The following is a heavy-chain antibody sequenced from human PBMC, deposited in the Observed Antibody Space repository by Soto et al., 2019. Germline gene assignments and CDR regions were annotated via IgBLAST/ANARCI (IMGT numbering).Heavy chain of an antibody. CDR1: GFTFSSYW. D-gene: IGHD3-22*01. J-gene: IGHJ4*02. CDR3: ARPRYDSSGTPFDH. V-gene: IGHV3-74*01. CDR2: INSDGSST. Sequence: LRLSCAASGFTFSSYWMHWVRQAPGKGLVWVSRINSDGSSTSYADSVKGRFIISRDNAKNTLYLQMNSLRAEDTAVYYCARPRYDSSGTPFDHWGQGTLVTVSS.